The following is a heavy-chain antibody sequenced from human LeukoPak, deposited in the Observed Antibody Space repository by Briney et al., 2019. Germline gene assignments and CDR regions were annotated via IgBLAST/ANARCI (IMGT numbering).Heavy chain of an antibody. CDR3: ARHRGYKGVTLDY. J-gene: IGHJ4*02. Sequence: SETLSLTCTVSGGSISSSSYYWGWIRQPPGKGLEWIGSIYYSGSTYYNPSLKSRVTISVDTSKNQFSLKLSSVTAADTAVYYCARHRGYKGVTLDYWGQGTLVTVSS. D-gene: IGHD3-22*01. CDR1: GGSISSSSYY. CDR2: IYYSGST. V-gene: IGHV4-39*01.